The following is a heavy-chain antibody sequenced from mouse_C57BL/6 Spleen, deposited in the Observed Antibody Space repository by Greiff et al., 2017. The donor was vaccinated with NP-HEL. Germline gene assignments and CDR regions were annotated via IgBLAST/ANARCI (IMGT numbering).Heavy chain of an antibody. J-gene: IGHJ4*01. V-gene: IGHV1-15*01. Sequence: VQRVESGAELVRPGASVTLSCKASGYTFTDYEMHWVKQTPVHGLEWIGAIDPETGGTAYNQKFKGKAILTADKSSSTAYMELRSLTSEDSAVYYCTRSDAMDYWGQGTSVTVSS. CDR2: IDPETGGT. CDR3: TRSDAMDY. CDR1: GYTFTDYE.